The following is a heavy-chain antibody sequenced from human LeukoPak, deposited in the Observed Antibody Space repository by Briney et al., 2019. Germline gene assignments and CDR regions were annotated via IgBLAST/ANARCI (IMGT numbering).Heavy chain of an antibody. V-gene: IGHV1-46*03. CDR2: INPSGGST. CDR1: GYTFTSYY. Sequence: ASVKVSCKASGYTFTSYYMHWVRQAPGQGLEWMGIINPSGGSTSYAQKFQGRVTMTRDTSTSTVYMELSSLRSEGTAVYYCARAAESSSTSFVRGDFDYWGQGTLVAVSS. J-gene: IGHJ4*02. D-gene: IGHD2-2*01. CDR3: ARAAESSSTSFVRGDFDY.